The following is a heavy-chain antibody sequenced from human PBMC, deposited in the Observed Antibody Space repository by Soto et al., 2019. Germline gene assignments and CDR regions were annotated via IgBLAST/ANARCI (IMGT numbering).Heavy chain of an antibody. V-gene: IGHV3-23*01. CDR3: AAHPTVTTTPLGDWFDP. J-gene: IGHJ5*02. CDR1: GFTFSSYA. Sequence: EVQLLESGGGLVQPGGSLRLSCAASGFTFSSYAMSWVRQAPGKGLEWVSAISGSGGSTYYADSVNGRFTISRDNSKNTLYLQMNSMRAEDTAVYYCAAHPTVTTTPLGDWFDPWGQGTLVTVSS. CDR2: ISGSGGST. D-gene: IGHD4-17*01.